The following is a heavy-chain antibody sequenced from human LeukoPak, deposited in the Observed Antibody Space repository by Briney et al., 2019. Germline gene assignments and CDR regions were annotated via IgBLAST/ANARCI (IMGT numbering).Heavy chain of an antibody. V-gene: IGHV4-34*01. CDR1: GGSFSGYY. D-gene: IGHD6-13*01. CDR3: ANLQQLSLDAFDI. Sequence: SETLSLTCAVYGGSFSGYYWSWIRQPPGKGLEWIGEINHSGSTNYNPSLKSRVTISVDTSKNQFSLKLSSVTAADTAVYYCANLQQLSLDAFDIWGQGTMVTVSS. CDR2: INHSGST. J-gene: IGHJ3*02.